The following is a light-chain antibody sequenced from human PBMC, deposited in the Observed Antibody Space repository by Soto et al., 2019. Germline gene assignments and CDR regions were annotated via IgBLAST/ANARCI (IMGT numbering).Light chain of an antibody. J-gene: IGKJ1*01. CDR3: QHLRT. Sequence: DIQMTQSPSTLSASVGDRVTITCRASQNINNWVAWYQQKPGKAPKFLIYDASTLASGVPSRFSGSGFGTEFSLTISSLQPDDSGSYYCQHLRTFXQGTKVDIK. V-gene: IGKV1-5*01. CDR1: QNINNW. CDR2: DAS.